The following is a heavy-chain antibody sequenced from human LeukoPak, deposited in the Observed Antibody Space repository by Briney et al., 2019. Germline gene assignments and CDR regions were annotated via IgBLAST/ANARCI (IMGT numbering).Heavy chain of an antibody. CDR3: LGGERITAERPAVDV. J-gene: IGHJ6*04. V-gene: IGHV1-2*02. CDR2: INPTTGEI. CDR1: GYTFTDYY. D-gene: IGHD6-6*01. Sequence: ASVKVSCKASGYTFTDYYIHWLRQAPGRGREWVSWINPTTGEIKASQNFQGRATMTCDTSLGTAFMELRRLTSDETAVYYCLGGERITAERPAVDVWGKGTTVIVSS.